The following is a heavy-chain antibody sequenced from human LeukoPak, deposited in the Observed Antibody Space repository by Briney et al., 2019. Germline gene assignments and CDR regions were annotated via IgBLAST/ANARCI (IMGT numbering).Heavy chain of an antibody. CDR2: ISPSGGST. D-gene: IGHD3-9*01. CDR3: ARDLDYDILTGYYTLTGGGYYYYMDV. V-gene: IGHV1-46*01. J-gene: IGHJ6*03. Sequence: GASVKVSCKAFGYTFTSNYMHWVRQAPGQGPEWMGVISPSGGSTTYAQKFQGRVTMTTDTSTSTAYMELRSLRSDDTAVYYCARDLDYDILTGYYTLTGGGYYYYMDVWGKGTTVTISS. CDR1: GYTFTSNY.